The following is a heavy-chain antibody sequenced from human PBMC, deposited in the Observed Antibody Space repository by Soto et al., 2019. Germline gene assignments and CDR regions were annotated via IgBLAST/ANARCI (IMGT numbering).Heavy chain of an antibody. D-gene: IGHD5-12*01. CDR2: TSHTGTT. J-gene: IGHJ3*02. CDR1: DGSIINLD. V-gene: IGHV4-59*11. Sequence: PSQTLRLTSTVADGSIINLDGRRIIKQSPGKGLEWIAYTSHTGTTDYNPSLKSRVTISLDTSKNQFSLKLSSVTAADTAVYYCARGPPWMDAFDIWGQGTKVTVSS. CDR3: ARGPPWMDAFDI.